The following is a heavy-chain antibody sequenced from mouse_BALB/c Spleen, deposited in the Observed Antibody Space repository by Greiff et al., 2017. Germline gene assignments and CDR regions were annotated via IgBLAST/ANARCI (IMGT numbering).Heavy chain of an antibody. CDR2: IWSGGST. D-gene: IGHD1-1*01. J-gene: IGHJ4*01. CDR3: ARNHDYYGAMDY. V-gene: IGHV2-2*02. Sequence: VQRVESGPGLVQPSQSLSITCTVSGFSLTSYGVHWVRQSPGKGLEWLGVIWSGGSTDYNAAFISRLSISKDNSKSQVFFKMNSLQANDTAIYYCARNHDYYGAMDYWGQGTSVTVSS. CDR1: GFSLTSYG.